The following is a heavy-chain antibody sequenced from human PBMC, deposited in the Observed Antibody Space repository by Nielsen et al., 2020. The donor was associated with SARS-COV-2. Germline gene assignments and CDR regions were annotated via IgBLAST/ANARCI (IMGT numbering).Heavy chain of an antibody. J-gene: IGHJ3*01. CDR1: GFTFSSYS. CDR2: VSASGGST. Sequence: GGSLRLSCAASGFTFSSYSMNWVRRAPGRGLQWVTGVSASGGSTYYTDSVKGRFSISRDNSKNTLFLQMHSLRVEDTAVYYCAKDGVVRGDALDLWGQGTMVTVSS. D-gene: IGHD3-10*01. V-gene: IGHV3-23*01. CDR3: AKDGVVRGDALDL.